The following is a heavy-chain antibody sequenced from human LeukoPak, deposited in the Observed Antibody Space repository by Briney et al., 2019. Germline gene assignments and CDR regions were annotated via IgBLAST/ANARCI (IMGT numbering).Heavy chain of an antibody. CDR2: IQYHGRDK. D-gene: IGHD6-19*01. CDR3: AREGGRTVAGTFDN. CDR1: GFTFRTSG. V-gene: IGHV3-30*02. Sequence: GGSLRLSCAASGFTFRTSGMHWVRQAPGKGLEWVAFIQYHGRDKYYADSVKGRFTISRDNSKSTLCMEVNSLIAEDTAVYYCAREGGRTVAGTFDNWGQGTLVTVSS. J-gene: IGHJ4*02.